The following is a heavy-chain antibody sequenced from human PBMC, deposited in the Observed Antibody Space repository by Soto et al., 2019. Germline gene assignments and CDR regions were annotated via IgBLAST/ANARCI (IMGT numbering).Heavy chain of an antibody. CDR1: GGSVSSGSYY. CDR2: IYYSGST. J-gene: IGHJ2*01. V-gene: IGHV4-61*01. D-gene: IGHD4-17*01. Sequence: QVQLQESGPGLVKPSETLSLTCTVSGGSVSSGSYYWSWIRQPPGKGLEWIGYIYYSGSTNYNPSLKSRVTISVDTSKNQFSLKLSSVTAADTAVYYCARDNYGGNSEVYWYFDLWGRGTLVTVSS. CDR3: ARDNYGGNSEVYWYFDL.